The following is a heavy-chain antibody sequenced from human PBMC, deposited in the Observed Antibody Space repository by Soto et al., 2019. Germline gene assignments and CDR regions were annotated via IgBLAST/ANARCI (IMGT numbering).Heavy chain of an antibody. V-gene: IGHV1-2*04. J-gene: IGHJ6*02. Sequence: ASVKVSCKASGYTFTGYYMHWVRQAPGQGLEWMGWINPNSGGTNYAQKFQGWVTMTRDTSISTAYMELSRLRSDDTAVYYCARMYYDFWSGYRGPRGDYCMDVWGQGTTVTVS. CDR3: ARMYYDFWSGYRGPRGDYCMDV. CDR1: GYTFTGYY. D-gene: IGHD3-3*01. CDR2: INPNSGGT.